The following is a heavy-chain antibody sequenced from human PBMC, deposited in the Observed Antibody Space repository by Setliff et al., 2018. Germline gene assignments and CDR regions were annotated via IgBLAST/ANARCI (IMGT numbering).Heavy chain of an antibody. D-gene: IGHD2-2*03. CDR3: AREALDIVVVPAALDY. J-gene: IGHJ4*02. V-gene: IGHV3-7*01. Sequence: PGGSLRLSCAASGFDFKTHWMDWARQAPGKGLEWVANIKEDGSQRNYVDAVRGRFTVSRDNARNLLYLQMNSLRVDDTAVYYCAREALDIVVVPAALDYWGQGTLVTVSS. CDR1: GFDFKTHW. CDR2: IKEDGSQR.